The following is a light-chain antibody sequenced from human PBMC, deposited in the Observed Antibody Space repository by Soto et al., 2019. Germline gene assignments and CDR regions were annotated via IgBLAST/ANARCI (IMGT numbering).Light chain of an antibody. V-gene: IGKV3-15*01. J-gene: IGKJ1*01. CDR3: QQYHQWPRT. CDR1: QSIDGD. Sequence: VVMTQSSASLSVSPGQRVTLSCRASQSIDGDLAWFQQKPGQAPRLLMSGASTRAAGIPDRFSGSGSGTDFTLTISSLQSDDFATYYCQQYHQWPRTFGRGTKVENK. CDR2: GAS.